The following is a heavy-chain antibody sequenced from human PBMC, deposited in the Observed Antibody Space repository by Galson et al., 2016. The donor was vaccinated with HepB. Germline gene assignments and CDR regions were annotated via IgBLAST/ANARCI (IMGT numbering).Heavy chain of an antibody. CDR2: IYHNGNT. J-gene: IGHJ3*02. CDR3: ARPPPGATITFGAFDI. V-gene: IGHV4-4*02. CDR1: GDSISSSYW. Sequence: SETLSLTCAVSGDSISSSYWWRWVRQPPGKGLEWIGEIYHNGNTNYNPALKSRVTMSVDTSKKQFTLRLSSVTAADTAVYYCARPPPGATITFGAFDIWGQGTMVTVSS. D-gene: IGHD1-26*01.